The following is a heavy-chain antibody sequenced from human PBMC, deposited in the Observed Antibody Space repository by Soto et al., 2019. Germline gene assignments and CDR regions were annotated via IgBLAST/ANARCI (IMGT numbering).Heavy chain of an antibody. V-gene: IGHV1-46*01. CDR1: GYTFTSYY. Sequence: GASVKVSCKASGYTFTSYYMHWVRQAPGQGPEWMGIINPSGGSTSYAQKFQGRVTMTRDTSTSTVYMELSSLRSEDTAVYYCASDRDGYNAFDIWGQGTMVTVSS. CDR3: ASDRDGYNAFDI. J-gene: IGHJ3*02. D-gene: IGHD5-12*01. CDR2: INPSGGST.